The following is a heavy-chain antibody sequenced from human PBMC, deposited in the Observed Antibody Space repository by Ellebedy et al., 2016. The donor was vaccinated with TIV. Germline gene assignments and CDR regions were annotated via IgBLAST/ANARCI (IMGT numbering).Heavy chain of an antibody. Sequence: GGSLRLXXEASGFAFHEYAMNWVRQAPGRGLEWVAYISATNVKFYADSAKGRFTISRDNAKVSMYLQMNSLRVDDTAVYYCAKDLPNWANDYWGQGVLVTVSS. J-gene: IGHJ4*02. V-gene: IGHV3-69-1*02. CDR2: ISATNVK. CDR1: GFAFHEYA. CDR3: AKDLPNWANDY. D-gene: IGHD2-8*01.